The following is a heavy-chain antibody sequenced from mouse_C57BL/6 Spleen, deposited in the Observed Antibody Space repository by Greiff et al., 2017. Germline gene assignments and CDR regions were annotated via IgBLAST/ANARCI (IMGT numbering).Heavy chain of an antibody. CDR1: GYTFTDYE. CDR2: IDPETGGT. D-gene: IGHD1-1*01. V-gene: IGHV1-15*01. Sequence: VQLQQSGAELVRPGASVTLSCKASGYTFTDYEMHWVKQTPVHGLEWIGAIDPETGGTAYNQKFKGKAILTADKSSSTAYMELRSLTSEDSAVYYCTRSSGSSYSWYFDVWGTGTTVTVSS. J-gene: IGHJ1*03. CDR3: TRSSGSSYSWYFDV.